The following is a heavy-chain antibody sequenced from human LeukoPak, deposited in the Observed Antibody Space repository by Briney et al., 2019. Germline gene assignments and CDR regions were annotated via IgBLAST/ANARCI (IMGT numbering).Heavy chain of an antibody. D-gene: IGHD4-17*01. V-gene: IGHV3-23*01. Sequence: GSLRLSCAASGFTFSSYSMNWVRQAPGKGLEWVSAISGSGGITYYADSVKGRFTISRDHSKNTLYLQMNSLRAEDTAVYYCAKDTTVTTDFYFDYWGQGTLVTVSS. CDR1: GFTFSSYS. CDR2: ISGSGGIT. J-gene: IGHJ4*02. CDR3: AKDTTVTTDFYFDY.